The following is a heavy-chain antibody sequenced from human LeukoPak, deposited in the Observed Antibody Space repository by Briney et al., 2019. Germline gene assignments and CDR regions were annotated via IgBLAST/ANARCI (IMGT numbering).Heavy chain of an antibody. CDR2: INSSSSTI. CDR1: GFTFSDYS. V-gene: IGHV3-48*04. Sequence: GGSLRLSCAASGFTFSDYSMNWVRQAPGKGLEWVSYINSSSSTIYYADSVKGRFTISRDNAKNSLYLQMNSLRAEDTAVYYCARDSFDEYSQIDYWGQGSLVTVSS. CDR3: ARDSFDEYSQIDY. D-gene: IGHD5-18*01. J-gene: IGHJ4*02.